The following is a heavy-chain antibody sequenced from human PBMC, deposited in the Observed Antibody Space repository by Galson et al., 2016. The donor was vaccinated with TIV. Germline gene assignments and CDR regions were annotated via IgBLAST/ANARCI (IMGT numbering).Heavy chain of an antibody. D-gene: IGHD6-13*01. CDR1: GGSVSRGTYY. V-gene: IGHV4-61*01. J-gene: IGHJ2*01. CDR2: VYYNGKT. CDR3: TRDPTYSNSWYWYFDL. Sequence: ETLSLTCSVSGGSVSRGTYYWSWLRQSPGKRPEWIGYVYYNGKTNYNPSLKSRVNMSIDRSKNQFSLTLRSVTAADTAVYFCTRDPTYSNSWYWYFDLWGRGTLVAVPS.